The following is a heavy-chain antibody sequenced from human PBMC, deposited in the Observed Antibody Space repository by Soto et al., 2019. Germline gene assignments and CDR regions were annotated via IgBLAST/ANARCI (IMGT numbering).Heavy chain of an antibody. CDR1: GFSFSSYA. J-gene: IGHJ4*02. V-gene: IGHV3-23*01. CDR3: AKGSSYNDFWSGPGDFDY. D-gene: IGHD3-3*01. CDR2: ISGRGGGI. Sequence: GGSLRLSCAASGFSFSSYAMSWVRQAPGKGLEWVSGISGRGGGIYYAGSVKGRLSISRDNSKNTLFLQMSSLRAEDTAVYFCAKGSSYNDFWSGPGDFDYWGQGTLVTVSS.